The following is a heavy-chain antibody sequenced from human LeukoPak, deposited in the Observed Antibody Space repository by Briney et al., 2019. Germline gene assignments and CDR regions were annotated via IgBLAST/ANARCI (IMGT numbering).Heavy chain of an antibody. V-gene: IGHV3-49*04. CDR3: TRTIFGVVIDY. CDR1: GFSFGDYA. D-gene: IGHD3-3*01. J-gene: IGHJ4*02. Sequence: SGGSLRLSCTASGFSFGDYAMTWVRQAPGQGLEWTGFIRSKAYGGTIDYAASVKGRFTTSRDDSKSIAYLQMNSLKTEDTAVYYCTRTIFGVVIDYWGQGTLVTVSS. CDR2: IRSKAYGGTI.